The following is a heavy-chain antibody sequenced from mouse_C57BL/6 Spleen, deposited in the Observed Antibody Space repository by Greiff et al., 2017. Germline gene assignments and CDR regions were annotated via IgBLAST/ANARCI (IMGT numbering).Heavy chain of an antibody. D-gene: IGHD6-5*01. CDR1: GFTFSSYA. CDR3: TRDRNPPYAAIAY. CDR2: ISSGGDYI. V-gene: IGHV5-9-1*02. Sequence: EVQRVESGEGLVKPGGSLKLSCAASGFTFSSYAMSWVRQTPEKRLEWVAYISSGGDYIYYADTVKGRFTISRDNARNTLYLKMSRLKSEDTAMYYCTRDRNPPYAAIAYWGQGTSVTVSS. J-gene: IGHJ4*01.